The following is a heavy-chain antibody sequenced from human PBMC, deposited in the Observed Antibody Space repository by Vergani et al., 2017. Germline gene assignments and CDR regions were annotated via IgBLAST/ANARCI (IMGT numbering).Heavy chain of an antibody. CDR1: GYSFTSYW. CDR2: IYPGDSDT. Sequence: EVQLVQSGAEVKKPGESLKISCKGSGYSFTSYWIGWVRQMPGKGLEWMGIIYPGDSDTRYSPSFQGQVTISADKSISTAYLQWSSLKASDTAMYYCARDTADSSGYHDAFDIWGQGTMVTVSS. D-gene: IGHD3-22*01. CDR3: ARDTADSSGYHDAFDI. V-gene: IGHV5-51*01. J-gene: IGHJ3*02.